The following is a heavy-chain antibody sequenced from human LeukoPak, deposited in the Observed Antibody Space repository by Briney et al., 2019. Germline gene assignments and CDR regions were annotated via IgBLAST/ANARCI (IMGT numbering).Heavy chain of an antibody. CDR1: GFPFSSYW. D-gene: IGHD5-24*01. CDR2: IKQDGGET. V-gene: IGHV3-7*01. CDR3: ARDQRNGYNYGAFDI. Sequence: TGGSLRLSCAASGFPFSSYWMAWVRQAPGKGLEWVASIKQDGGETFYVDSVRGRFTISRDNAKNSLYLQMNSLRAEDTAVYYCARDQRNGYNYGAFDIWGQGTMVTVSS. J-gene: IGHJ3*02.